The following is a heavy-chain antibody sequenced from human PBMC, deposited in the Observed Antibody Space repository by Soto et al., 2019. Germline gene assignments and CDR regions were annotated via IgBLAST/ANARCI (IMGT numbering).Heavy chain of an antibody. J-gene: IGHJ4*02. CDR1: GFTVSSYW. Sequence: GSLRLSCAASGFTVSSYWMHWVRQAPGKGLVWVSLIKTDGSSTNYADSVKGRFTISRDNAKNTLYLQMNSLRAEDTAVYYCAKAEYQLLSFDYWGQGTLVTVSS. D-gene: IGHD2-2*01. CDR3: AKAEYQLLSFDY. CDR2: IKTDGSST. V-gene: IGHV3-74*01.